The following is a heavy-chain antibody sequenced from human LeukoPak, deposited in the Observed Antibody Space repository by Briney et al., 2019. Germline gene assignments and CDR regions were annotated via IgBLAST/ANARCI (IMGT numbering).Heavy chain of an antibody. CDR2: INPSSGGT. V-gene: IGHV1-2*02. Sequence: MXWVRQAPGQGLEWMGWINPSSGGTNYAQKFQGRVTMTRDTSITTAYMELNSLKSGDTAVYYCARGVVLRSSLSTMAVWGQGTTVTVSS. D-gene: IGHD2-2*01. CDR3: ARGVVLRSSLSTMAV. J-gene: IGHJ6*02.